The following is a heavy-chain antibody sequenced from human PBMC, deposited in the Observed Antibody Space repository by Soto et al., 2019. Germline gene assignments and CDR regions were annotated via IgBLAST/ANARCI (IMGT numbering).Heavy chain of an antibody. J-gene: IGHJ6*02. D-gene: IGHD3-3*01. V-gene: IGHV3-23*01. CDR2: ISGSGGST. Sequence: GESLKISCAASGFTFSSYAMSWVRQAPGKGLEWVSAISGSGGSTYYADSVKGRFTISRDNSKNTLYLQMNSLRAEDTAVYYCAKMTGITIFGVRDYYYGMDVWGQWTTVTVSS. CDR1: GFTFSSYA. CDR3: AKMTGITIFGVRDYYYGMDV.